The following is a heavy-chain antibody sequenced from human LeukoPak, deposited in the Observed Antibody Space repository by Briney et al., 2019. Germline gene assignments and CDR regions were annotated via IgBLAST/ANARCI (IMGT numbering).Heavy chain of an antibody. CDR3: ARGYCSGGTCYLVENWFDP. J-gene: IGHJ5*02. CDR2: INPNSDDT. D-gene: IGHD2-15*01. V-gene: IGHV1-2*06. Sequence: ASVKVSCKASGYTFTVYYMYWVRQAPGQGLEWMGRINPNSDDTDYAQNFQGRVTMTRDTSISTAYMELTNLRSDDTAVYYCARGYCSGGTCYLVENWFDPWGQGTLVTVSA. CDR1: GYTFTVYY.